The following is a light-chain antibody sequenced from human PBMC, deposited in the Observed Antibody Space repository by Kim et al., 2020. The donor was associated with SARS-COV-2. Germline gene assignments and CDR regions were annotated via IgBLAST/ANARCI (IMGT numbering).Light chain of an antibody. CDR1: SSDVGSYNL. CDR2: EGS. J-gene: IGLJ3*02. V-gene: IGLV2-23*01. CDR3: CSYAGSSTWV. Sequence: GHAITIACTGTSSDVGSYNLVSWYQKHPGKAPKLMSYEGSKRPSGVSNRFSGSKSGNTASLTISGLQAEDEADYYCCSYAGSSTWVFGGGTQLTVL.